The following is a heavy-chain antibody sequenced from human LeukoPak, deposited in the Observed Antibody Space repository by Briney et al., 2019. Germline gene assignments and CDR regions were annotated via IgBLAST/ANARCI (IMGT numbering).Heavy chain of an antibody. D-gene: IGHD6-13*01. Sequence: ASVKVSCKASGYTFSSYGVSWVRQAPGQGLEWMGWINTYNGHKKYAQKVQGRVTMTTDSSTSTAYMELRSLTSDDTALYYCARGSASGTPGYFQHWGQGTLVTVSS. CDR3: ARGSASGTPGYFQH. CDR1: GYTFSSYG. V-gene: IGHV1-18*04. CDR2: INTYNGHK. J-gene: IGHJ1*01.